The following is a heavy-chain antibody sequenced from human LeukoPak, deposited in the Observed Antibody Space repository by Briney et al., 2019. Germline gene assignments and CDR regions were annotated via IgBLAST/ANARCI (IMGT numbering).Heavy chain of an antibody. J-gene: IGHJ6*02. D-gene: IGHD3-10*01. CDR1: GFTFTSST. V-gene: IGHV1-58*02. CDR2: IVVGSGNT. CDR3: AADSSGGGSGYYYYYGMDV. Sequence: SVKVSCKASGFTFTSSTIQWVRQARGQRLEWIGWIVVGSGNTNYAQKFQEGVTITRDMSTSTAYMELSSLRSEDTAVYYCAADSSGGGSGYYYYYGMDVWGQGATVTVSS.